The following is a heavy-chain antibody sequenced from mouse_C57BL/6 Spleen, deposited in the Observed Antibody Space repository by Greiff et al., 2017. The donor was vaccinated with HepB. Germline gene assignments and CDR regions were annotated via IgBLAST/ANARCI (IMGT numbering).Heavy chain of an antibody. V-gene: IGHV1-81*01. J-gene: IGHJ2*01. Sequence: QVQLQQSGAELARPGASVKLSCKASGYTFTSYGISWVKQRTGQGLEWIGEIYPRSGNTYYNEKFKGKATLTADKSSSTAYMELRSLTSEDSAVYFCARGTYDYDGAFDYWGQGTTLTVSS. CDR1: GYTFTSYG. D-gene: IGHD2-4*01. CDR3: ARGTYDYDGAFDY. CDR2: IYPRSGNT.